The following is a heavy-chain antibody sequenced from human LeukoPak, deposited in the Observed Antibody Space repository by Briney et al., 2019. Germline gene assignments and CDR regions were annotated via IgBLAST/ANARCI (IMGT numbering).Heavy chain of an antibody. CDR2: IKQDGSEK. CDR1: GFTSSSYW. Sequence: PGGSLRVSCAASGFTSSSYWMSWVRQAPGKGLEWVANIKQDGSEKYYVDSVKGRFTISRDNAKNSLYLQMNSLRVEDTAVYYCARDRGSSGWYEFDYWGQGTLVTVSS. J-gene: IGHJ4*02. CDR3: ARDRGSSGWYEFDY. D-gene: IGHD6-19*01. V-gene: IGHV3-7*01.